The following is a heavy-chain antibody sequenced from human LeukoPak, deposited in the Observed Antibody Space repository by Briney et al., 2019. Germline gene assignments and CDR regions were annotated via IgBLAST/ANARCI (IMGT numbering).Heavy chain of an antibody. CDR1: GYTFTGYY. D-gene: IGHD1-1*01. CDR2: INPNSGGT. J-gene: IGHJ5*02. Sequence: ASVKVSCKASGYTFTGYYMHWVRQAPGQGLEWMGWINPNSGGTNYAQKFQGRVTMTRDTSTSTVYMELSSLRSEDTAVYYCARELVQEYNWFDPWGQGTLVTVSS. V-gene: IGHV1-2*02. CDR3: ARELVQEYNWFDP.